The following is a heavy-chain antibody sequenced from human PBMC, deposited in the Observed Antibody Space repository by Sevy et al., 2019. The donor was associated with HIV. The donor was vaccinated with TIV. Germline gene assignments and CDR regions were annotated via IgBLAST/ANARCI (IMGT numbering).Heavy chain of an antibody. J-gene: IGHJ1*01. V-gene: IGHV1-18*01. CDR2: ITAYNGNT. D-gene: IGHD1-26*01. CDR1: GYTFTSYH. CDR3: ARAPSGSQGPGQYFHH. Sequence: ASVKVSCKASGYTFTSYHITWVRQAPGQGLEWMGWITAYNGNTNYPQRLQGRVTMTTDTSTSTAYMELRSLRSDDTAVYYCARAPSGSQGPGQYFHHWGQGTLVTVSS.